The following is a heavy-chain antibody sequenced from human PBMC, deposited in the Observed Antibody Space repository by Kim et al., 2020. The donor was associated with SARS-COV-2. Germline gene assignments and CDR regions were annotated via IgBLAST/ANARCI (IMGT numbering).Heavy chain of an antibody. CDR1: GGSISSYY. Sequence: SETLSLTCTVSGGSISSYYWSWIRQPPGKGLEWIGYIYYSGSTNYNPSLKSRVTISVDTSKNQFYLKLSSVTAADTAVYYCARSTFGDGYNYPFDYWGQGTLVTDSS. V-gene: IGHV4-59*13. J-gene: IGHJ4*02. CDR2: IYYSGST. CDR3: ARSTFGDGYNYPFDY. D-gene: IGHD5-12*01.